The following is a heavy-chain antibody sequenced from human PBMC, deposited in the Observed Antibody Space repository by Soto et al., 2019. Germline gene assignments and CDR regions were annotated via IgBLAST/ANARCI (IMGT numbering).Heavy chain of an antibody. CDR2: ISYDGSNK. D-gene: IGHD6-13*01. Sequence: PGGSLRLSCAASGFTFSSYAMHWVRQAPGKGLEWVAVISYDGSNKYYADSVKGRFTISRDSSKNTLYLQMNSLRAEDTAVYYCARVGSSWSFDYWGQGTLVTVSS. CDR3: ARVGSSWSFDY. J-gene: IGHJ4*02. CDR1: GFTFSSYA. V-gene: IGHV3-30-3*01.